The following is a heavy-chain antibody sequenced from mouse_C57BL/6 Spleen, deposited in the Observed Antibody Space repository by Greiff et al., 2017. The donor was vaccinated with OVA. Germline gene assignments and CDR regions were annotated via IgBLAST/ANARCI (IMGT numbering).Heavy chain of an antibody. CDR1: GYTFTSYW. CDR3: ARQGDYDGDWYFDV. J-gene: IGHJ1*03. CDR2: INPSNGGT. D-gene: IGHD2-4*01. Sequence: QVQLKQPGTELVKPGASVKLSCKASGYTFTSYWMHWVKQRPGQGLEWIGNINPSNGGTNYNEKFKSKATLTVDKSSSTAYMQLSSLTSEDSAVYYCARQGDYDGDWYFDVWGTGTTVTVSS. V-gene: IGHV1-53*01.